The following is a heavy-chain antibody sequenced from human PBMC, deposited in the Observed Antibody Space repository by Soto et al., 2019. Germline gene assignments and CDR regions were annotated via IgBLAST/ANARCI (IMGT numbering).Heavy chain of an antibody. J-gene: IGHJ6*02. CDR3: ARAHSTTVITLKWGALDF. CDR2: IYHRGNT. D-gene: IGHD4-17*01. CDR1: GGSFSGFY. Sequence: ETLSLTCAVYGGSFSGFYWSWIRQSPGKGLEWIGEIYHRGNTNYNPSLKTRVSMSVDTSKNQFSLNLTSVTAADTAVYYCARAHSTTVITLKWGALDFWGQGTTVTVSS. V-gene: IGHV4-34*01.